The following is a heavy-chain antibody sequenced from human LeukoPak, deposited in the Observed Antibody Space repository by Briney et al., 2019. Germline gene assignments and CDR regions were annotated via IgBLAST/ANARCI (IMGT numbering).Heavy chain of an antibody. Sequence: GGSLRLSCAASGFTFSSYEMNWVRQAPGKGLEWVSYISSSGSTIYYADSVKGRFTISGDNAKNSLYLQMNSLRAEDTAVYYCARDLDPSRAFDIWGQGTMVTVPS. CDR1: GFTFSSYE. CDR3: ARDLDPSRAFDI. V-gene: IGHV3-48*03. CDR2: ISSSGSTI. J-gene: IGHJ3*02. D-gene: IGHD3-9*01.